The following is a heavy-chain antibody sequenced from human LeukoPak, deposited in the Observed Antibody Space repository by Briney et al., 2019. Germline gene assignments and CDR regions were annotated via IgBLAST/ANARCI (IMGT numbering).Heavy chain of an antibody. CDR1: GYTFTSYY. Sequence: ATVKVSCKASGYTFTSYYMHWVRQAPGQGLEWMGIINPSGGSTSYAQKFQGRVTMTRDMSTSTVYMELSSLRSEDTAVYYCARDGWFGELLKYWGQGTLVTVSS. CDR2: INPSGGST. D-gene: IGHD3-10*01. J-gene: IGHJ4*02. CDR3: ARDGWFGELLKY. V-gene: IGHV1-46*01.